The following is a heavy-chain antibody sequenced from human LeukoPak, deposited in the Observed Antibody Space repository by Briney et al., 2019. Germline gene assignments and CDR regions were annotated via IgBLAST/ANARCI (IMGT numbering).Heavy chain of an antibody. CDR1: GYTFTSYY. J-gene: IGHJ5*02. V-gene: IGHV1-46*01. Sequence: ASVKVSCKASGYTFTSYYMHWVRQAPGQGLEWMGIINPSGGSTSYAQKLQGRVTMTTDTSTSTAYMELRSLRSDDTAVYYCAREYCSSTSCSWFDPWGQGTLVTVSS. D-gene: IGHD2-2*01. CDR2: INPSGGST. CDR3: AREYCSSTSCSWFDP.